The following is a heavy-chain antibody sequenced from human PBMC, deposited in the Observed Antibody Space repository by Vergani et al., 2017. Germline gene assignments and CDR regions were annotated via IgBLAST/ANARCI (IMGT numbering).Heavy chain of an antibody. D-gene: IGHD2-21*02. Sequence: QVQLQESGPGLVKPSETLSLTCAVSGYSISSGYYWGWIRQPPGKGLEWIGSIYHSGSTYYNPSLKSRVTISVDTSKNQFSLKLSSVTAADTAVYYCARFDSVAYCGGDCYSGAFDSWGQGTMVTVSS. CDR2: IYHSGST. CDR3: ARFDSVAYCGGDCYSGAFDS. CDR1: GYSISSGYY. V-gene: IGHV4-38-2*01. J-gene: IGHJ3*02.